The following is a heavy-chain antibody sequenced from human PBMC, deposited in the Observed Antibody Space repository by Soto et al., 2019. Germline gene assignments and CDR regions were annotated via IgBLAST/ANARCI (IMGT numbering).Heavy chain of an antibody. CDR1: GFTFSSYE. V-gene: IGHV3-48*03. J-gene: IGHJ6*02. Sequence: GGSLRLSCAASGFTFSSYEMNWVRQAPGKGLEWVSYISSSGSTIYYADSVKGRFTISRDNAKNSLYLQMNSLRAEDTAVYYCARAFYDGMDVWGQGTTVTVSS. CDR2: ISSSGSTI. CDR3: ARAFYDGMDV.